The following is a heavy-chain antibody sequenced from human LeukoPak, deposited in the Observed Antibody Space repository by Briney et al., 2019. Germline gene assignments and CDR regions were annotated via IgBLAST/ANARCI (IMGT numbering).Heavy chain of an antibody. CDR1: GFTVSSNY. J-gene: IGHJ4*02. CDR3: AKGPYSSSSSHY. CDR2: LYSGGDT. V-gene: IGHV3-53*01. D-gene: IGHD6-6*01. Sequence: GGSLRLSCAASGFTVSSNYINWVRQAPGKGLEWVSVLYSGGDTYYADSVKGRFTVSRDNSKNTLYLQMNSLGAEDTAVYYCAKGPYSSSSSHYWGQGTLVTVSS.